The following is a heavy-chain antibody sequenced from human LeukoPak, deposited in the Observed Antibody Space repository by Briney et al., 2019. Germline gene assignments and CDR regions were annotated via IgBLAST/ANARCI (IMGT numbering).Heavy chain of an antibody. V-gene: IGHV3-23*01. CDR2: ISGSGGST. J-gene: IGHJ3*02. Sequence: PGGSLRLSCAASGFTFSSYAMSWVRQAPGKGLEWVSAISGSGGSTYYADSVKGRFTISRDNSKNTLYLHVNSLRDEDTAIYYCARDGGSYCGGGSCYSGTALDIWGQGTLVTVSS. CDR3: ARDGGSYCGGGSCYSGTALDI. CDR1: GFTFSSYA. D-gene: IGHD2-15*01.